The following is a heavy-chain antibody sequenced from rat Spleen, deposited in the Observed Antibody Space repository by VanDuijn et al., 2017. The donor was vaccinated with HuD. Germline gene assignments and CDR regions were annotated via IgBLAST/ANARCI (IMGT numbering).Heavy chain of an antibody. J-gene: IGHJ2*01. CDR2: ISFSGRT. CDR3: ARPANYGGGYYFDY. CDR1: GYSITSGY. D-gene: IGHD1-11*01. V-gene: IGHV3-1*01. Sequence: EVQLQESGPGLVKPSQSLSLTCSVTGYSITSGYGWNWIRKFPGNKMEWIGHISFSGRTSYNPSLKSRISITRDTSKNQFFLQLNSVTTEDTATYYCARPANYGGGYYFDYWGHGVMVTVSS.